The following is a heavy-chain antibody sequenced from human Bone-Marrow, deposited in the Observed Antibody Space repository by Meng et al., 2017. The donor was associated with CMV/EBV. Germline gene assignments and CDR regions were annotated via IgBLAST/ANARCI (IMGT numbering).Heavy chain of an antibody. J-gene: IGHJ4*02. Sequence: LTCAASGFTFSDYYMTWIRQAPGKGLEWVSYISSSGTTIYYADSVKGRFTISRDNAKNSLYLQMNSLRAEDTALYYCARASQWGVGAADDWGQGTLVTVSS. V-gene: IGHV3-11*04. CDR2: ISSSGTTI. CDR3: ARASQWGVGAADD. D-gene: IGHD1-26*01. CDR1: GFTFSDYY.